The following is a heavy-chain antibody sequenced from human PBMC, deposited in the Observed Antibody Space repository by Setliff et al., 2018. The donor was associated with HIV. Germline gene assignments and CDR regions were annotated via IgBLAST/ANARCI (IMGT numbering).Heavy chain of an antibody. D-gene: IGHD5-12*01. CDR3: TTGPYNGYSY. Sequence: GGSLRLSCAASGFTFSSYYMGWVRQSAGKGLEWLANINQDGSEKYYVDSVKGRFTISRDNAKRSLYLQMNSLRVEDTAIYYCTTGPYNGYSYWGQGTLVTVSS. CDR2: INQDGSEK. V-gene: IGHV3-7*01. CDR1: GFTFSSYY. J-gene: IGHJ4*02.